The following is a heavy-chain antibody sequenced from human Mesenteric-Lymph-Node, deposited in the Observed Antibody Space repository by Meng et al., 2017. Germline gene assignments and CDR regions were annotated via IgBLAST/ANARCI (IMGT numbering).Heavy chain of an antibody. Sequence: GQLVQCGAEVKKPGASVKVSCKASGYTFTSYDINWVRQGTGQGLEWMGLVDPEDDETMYAEKFQGRITITADTSTDTAYMELSSLRSDDTAVYYCAISLQYRLRYFDSWGQGTLVTVSS. J-gene: IGHJ4*02. CDR1: GYTFTSYD. CDR2: VDPEDDET. D-gene: IGHD4-11*01. CDR3: AISLQYRLRYFDS. V-gene: IGHV1-69-2*01.